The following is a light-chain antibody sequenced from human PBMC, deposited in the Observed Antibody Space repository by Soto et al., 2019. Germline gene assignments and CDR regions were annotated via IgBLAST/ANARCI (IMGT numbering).Light chain of an antibody. V-gene: IGKV1-6*01. Sequence: AIQMTQSPSSLSASVGDRVTITCRASQGIKNDLGWYQQKPGRAPQLLIYGAYSLQTGVPSRFSGSGSGIEFTLTISSLQPEDFATYYCLQDFSYPRTFGPGTRVDI. CDR3: LQDFSYPRT. CDR2: GAY. CDR1: QGIKND. J-gene: IGKJ3*01.